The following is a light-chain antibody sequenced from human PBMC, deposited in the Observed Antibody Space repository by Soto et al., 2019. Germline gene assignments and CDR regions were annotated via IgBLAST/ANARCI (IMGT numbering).Light chain of an antibody. CDR2: EVN. J-gene: IGLJ3*02. Sequence: QSALTQPPSASGSPGQSVTISCTGTSSDVGSYNYVSWYQQHPGKAPKLMIYEVNKRPSGVPDRFSGSKSGNTASLTVSGLQAEDEADYYCGSYVGSNNLWVFGGGTKVTVL. V-gene: IGLV2-8*01. CDR1: SSDVGSYNY. CDR3: GSYVGSNNLWV.